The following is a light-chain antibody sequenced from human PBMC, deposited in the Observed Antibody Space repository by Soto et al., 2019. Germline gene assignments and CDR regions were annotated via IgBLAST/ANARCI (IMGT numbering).Light chain of an antibody. CDR2: DVS. Sequence: QSVLTQPASVSGSPLQSITISCTGTSSDVGGYNFVSWYQQYPGKAPKLIIFDVSNRPSGVSDRFSGSKSGDTASLTISGLHTEDEADYYCNSYTSSSRPNYVFGTGTKVTVL. CDR3: NSYTSSSRPNYV. CDR1: SSDVGGYNF. V-gene: IGLV2-14*01. J-gene: IGLJ1*01.